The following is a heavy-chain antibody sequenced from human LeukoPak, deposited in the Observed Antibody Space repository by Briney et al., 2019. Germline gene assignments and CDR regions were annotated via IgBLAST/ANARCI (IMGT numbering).Heavy chain of an antibody. CDR3: ATYRDYGDYVHYFGY. V-gene: IGHV4-39*01. D-gene: IGHD4-17*01. CDR2: IYYSGST. J-gene: IGHJ4*02. Sequence: SETLSLTCTVSGGSISSSSYYWGWIRQPPGKGLEWIGSIYYSGSTYYNPSLKSRVTISVDTSKNQFSLKLSSVTAADTAVYYCATYRDYGDYVHYFGYWGQGTLVTVSS. CDR1: GGSISSSSYY.